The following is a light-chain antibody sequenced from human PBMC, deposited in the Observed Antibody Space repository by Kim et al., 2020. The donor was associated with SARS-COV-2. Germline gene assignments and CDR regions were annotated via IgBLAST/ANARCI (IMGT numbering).Light chain of an antibody. CDR1: SSDVGTYDF. V-gene: IGLV2-14*03. CDR3: SSYTSSNINYV. CDR2: DVS. Sequence: QSVLTQPASVSGSPGQSITISCTGTSSDVGTYDFVAWYQHHPYKAPKLMLFDVSERPSGASNRFSGSKSGNTASLTISGLQAEDEADYYCSSYTSSNINYVFGTGTKVTVL. J-gene: IGLJ1*01.